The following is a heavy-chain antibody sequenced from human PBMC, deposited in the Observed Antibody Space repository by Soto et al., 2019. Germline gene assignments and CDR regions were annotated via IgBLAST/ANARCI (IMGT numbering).Heavy chain of an antibody. CDR2: ILHDGSNE. V-gene: IGHV3-30*18. CDR1: GFSFSSYN. J-gene: IGHJ6*02. Sequence: QVQLEESGGGLVQPGRSLRLSCAASGFSFSSYNMHWVRQAPGKGLEWVALILHDGSNEYYADSVKGRFTISSDNSKNTLYLQMKSLRPEETAVYSCAKSRDGYSFYFYYGMDVWGQGTTVTVSS. CDR3: AKSRDGYSFYFYYGMDV. D-gene: IGHD4-4*01.